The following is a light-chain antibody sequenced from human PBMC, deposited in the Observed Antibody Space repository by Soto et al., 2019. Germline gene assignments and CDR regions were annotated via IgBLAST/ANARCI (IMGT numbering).Light chain of an antibody. CDR1: QNVKYY. CDR2: DTS. CDR3: HQRGDWPT. J-gene: IGKJ4*01. V-gene: IGKV3-11*01. Sequence: IVVTQSPATLSLSPGDRATLSCRTSQNVKYYLAWYQQKPGQAPRLLIYDTSNRATGIPARFTGSGSGTDFTLTISSLEPEDFAVYYCHQRGDWPTFGGGTKVEI.